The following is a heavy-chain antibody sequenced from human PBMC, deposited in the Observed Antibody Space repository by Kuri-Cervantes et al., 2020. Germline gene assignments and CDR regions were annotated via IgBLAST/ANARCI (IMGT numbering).Heavy chain of an antibody. Sequence: ASVKVSCKASGYTFTGYYMHWVRQAPGQGLEWMGWISAYNGNTNYAQKLQGRVTMTTDTSTSTAYMELRSLRSDDTAVYYCARETPHSGSYLSYYYGMDVWGQGTTAPSP. D-gene: IGHD1-26*01. CDR2: ISAYNGNT. CDR3: ARETPHSGSYLSYYYGMDV. J-gene: IGHJ6*02. CDR1: GYTFTGYY. V-gene: IGHV1-18*04.